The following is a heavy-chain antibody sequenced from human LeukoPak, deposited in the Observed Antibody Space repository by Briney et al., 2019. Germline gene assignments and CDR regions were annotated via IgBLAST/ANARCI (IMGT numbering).Heavy chain of an antibody. V-gene: IGHV1-2*02. CDR1: GYTFTGYY. D-gene: IGHD3-16*01. CDR3: ARTITSWDAFDI. J-gene: IGHJ3*02. CDR2: INPNSGGT. Sequence: ASVKVSCKASGYTFTGYYMHWVRQAPGQGLEWMGWINPNSGGTNYAQKFQGRVTMTRDTSISTAYMELSRLRSDDTAVYYCARTITSWDAFDIWGQGTMVTVSS.